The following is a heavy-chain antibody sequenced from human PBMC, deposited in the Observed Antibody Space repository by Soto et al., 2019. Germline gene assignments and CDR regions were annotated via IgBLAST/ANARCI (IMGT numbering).Heavy chain of an antibody. Sequence: GGSLRLSCAASGFTFTSYWMNWVRQAPGKGLEWVATIKQDGSDKYYIDSVKGRSTISRDNAKNSLYLQMNSLRAEDTAVYYCATYSTSSGGFDYWGQGTLVTVSS. CDR2: IKQDGSDK. V-gene: IGHV3-7*01. CDR1: GFTFTSYW. D-gene: IGHD6-6*01. J-gene: IGHJ4*02. CDR3: ATYSTSSGGFDY.